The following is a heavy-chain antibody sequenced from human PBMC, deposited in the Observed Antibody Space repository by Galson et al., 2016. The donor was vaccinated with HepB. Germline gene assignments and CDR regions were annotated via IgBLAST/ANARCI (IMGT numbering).Heavy chain of an antibody. CDR2: ISSGSDYT. CDR3: ARDSRWLDY. D-gene: IGHD5-24*01. CDR1: GFTFSDYY. J-gene: IGHJ4*02. Sequence: SLRLSCAASGFTFSDYYMSWIRQAPGKGLEWISYISSGSDYTNYADSVKGRFTISRDNAKNSLYLQMNSLRAEDTAVYYCARDSRWLDYWGQGTLVTVST. V-gene: IGHV3-11*06.